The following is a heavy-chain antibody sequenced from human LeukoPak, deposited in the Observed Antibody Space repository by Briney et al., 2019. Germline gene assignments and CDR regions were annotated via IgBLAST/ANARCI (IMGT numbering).Heavy chain of an antibody. CDR1: GFTFSSYA. D-gene: IGHD6-19*01. J-gene: IGHJ1*01. CDR2: ISYDGSNK. Sequence: PGGSLRLSCAASGFTFSSYAMHWVRQAPGKGLEWVAVISYDGSNKYYADSVKGRFTISRDNSKNTLYLQMNSLRAEDTAVYYCARGGSSGWYLGYFQHWGQGTLVTVSS. V-gene: IGHV3-30*04. CDR3: ARGGSSGWYLGYFQH.